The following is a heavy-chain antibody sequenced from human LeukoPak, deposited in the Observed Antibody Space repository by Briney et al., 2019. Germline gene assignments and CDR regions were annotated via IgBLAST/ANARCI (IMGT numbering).Heavy chain of an antibody. CDR2: INHSGSA. V-gene: IGHV4-34*01. CDR1: GGSFSGYY. D-gene: IGHD6-13*01. Sequence: PSETLSLTCAVYGGSFSGYYWSWIRQPPGKGLEWIGEINHSGSANYNPSLESRVTISVDTSKNQFSLKLSSVTAADTAVYYCARATKYSSSWYHTRGAVYYFDYWGQGTLVTVSS. J-gene: IGHJ4*02. CDR3: ARATKYSSSWYHTRGAVYYFDY.